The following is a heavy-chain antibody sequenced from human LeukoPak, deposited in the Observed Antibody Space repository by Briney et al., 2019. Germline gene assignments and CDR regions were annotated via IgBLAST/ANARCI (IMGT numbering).Heavy chain of an antibody. CDR3: AKLGERYYFEY. V-gene: IGHV3-30-3*02. CDR2: ISYDGRNK. J-gene: IGHJ4*02. CDR1: GFSFRSYA. Sequence: QSGGSLRLSCAASGFSFRSYAMHWVRQAPGKGLEWVAVISYDGRNKYYADSVKGRFTISRDNSKNTMYLQMNSLRAEDTAVYYCAKLGERYYFEYWGQGTLVTVSS. D-gene: IGHD3-16*01.